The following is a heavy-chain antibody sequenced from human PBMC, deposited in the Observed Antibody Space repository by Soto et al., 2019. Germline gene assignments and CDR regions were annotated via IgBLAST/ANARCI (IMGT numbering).Heavy chain of an antibody. Sequence: SCAVSGFSFSTYAMSWVRQAPGKGLEWVSGISAGGGNTYYADSVRGRFTISRDNSKDTLYLQITSLRAEDTAFYYCAKHAEYQLVSWFDPWGQGTLVTVSS. V-gene: IGHV3-23*01. J-gene: IGHJ5*02. CDR1: GFSFSTYA. CDR3: AKHAEYQLVSWFDP. D-gene: IGHD2-2*01. CDR2: ISAGGGNT.